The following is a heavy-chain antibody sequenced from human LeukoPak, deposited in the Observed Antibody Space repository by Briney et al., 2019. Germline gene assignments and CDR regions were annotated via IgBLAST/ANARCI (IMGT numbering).Heavy chain of an antibody. Sequence: SETLSLTCSVSGDSITNYHWSWIRQPPGKGLEWIGYIYYSGSTNYNPSLRSRVTMSVDTSKNQFSLKLSSVTTADTAVYFCARLSTGASNWFDPWGQGTLVTVSS. CDR1: GDSITNYH. J-gene: IGHJ5*02. CDR2: IYYSGST. V-gene: IGHV4-59*01. CDR3: ARLSTGASNWFDP. D-gene: IGHD7-27*01.